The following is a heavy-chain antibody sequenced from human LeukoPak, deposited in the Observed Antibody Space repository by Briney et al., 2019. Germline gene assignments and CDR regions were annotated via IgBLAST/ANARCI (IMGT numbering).Heavy chain of an antibody. V-gene: IGHV4-4*08. CDR3: ARQGVIWFGEFYY. J-gene: IGHJ4*02. CDR1: GGSISSFY. CDR2: IYSSGYT. D-gene: IGHD3-10*01. Sequence: SETLSLTCTVSGGSISSFYWSWIRQPPRKGLEWIGYIYSSGYTIYNPYLKSRVTISVDTSKNQFSLKLSSVTAADTAVYYCARQGVIWFGEFYYWGQGTLVTVSS.